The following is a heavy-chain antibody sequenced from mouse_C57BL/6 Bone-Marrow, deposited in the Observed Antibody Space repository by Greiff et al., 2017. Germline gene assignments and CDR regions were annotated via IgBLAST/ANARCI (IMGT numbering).Heavy chain of an antibody. J-gene: IGHJ4*01. CDR2: IDPSDSYT. CDR1: GYTFTSYW. D-gene: IGHD2-5*01. V-gene: IGHV1-50*01. Sequence: VQLQQSGAELVKPGASVKLSCKASGYTFTSYWMQWVKQRPGQGLEWIGEIDPSDSYTNYNQKFKGKATLTVDTSSSTAYMQLSSLTSEDSAVYYGAREAYYSNYDAMDYWGQGTSVTVSS. CDR3: AREAYYSNYDAMDY.